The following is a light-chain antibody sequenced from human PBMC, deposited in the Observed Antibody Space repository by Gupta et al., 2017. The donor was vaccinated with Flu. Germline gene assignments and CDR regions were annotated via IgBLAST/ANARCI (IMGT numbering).Light chain of an antibody. Sequence: SYVLTQPPSVSVAPGKTARITCGGNNIASKSVHWYQQTPGQAPVLVVHADIDRPSGCPERFSGSTSGNTATITISRVEAGEEADSYCQVWDRSTDRNGVVFGGGIKLTVL. CDR1: NIASKS. V-gene: IGLV3-21*03. J-gene: IGLJ2*01. CDR3: QVWDRSTDRNGVV. CDR2: ADI.